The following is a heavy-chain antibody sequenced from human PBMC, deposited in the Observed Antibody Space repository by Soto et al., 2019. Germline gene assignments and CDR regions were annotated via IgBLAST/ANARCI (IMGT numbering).Heavy chain of an antibody. J-gene: IGHJ5*02. CDR3: ARNTRWTTVTTYYNWFDP. D-gene: IGHD4-17*01. Sequence: PSETLSLTCTVSGGSISSSSYYWGWVRQPPGKGLEWIGTMYYSGSTYYNPSLKSRVTISVDTSKNQFSLKLSSVTAADTAVYYCARNTRWTTVTTYYNWFDPWGQGTLVTVSS. CDR2: MYYSGST. V-gene: IGHV4-39*01. CDR1: GGSISSSSYY.